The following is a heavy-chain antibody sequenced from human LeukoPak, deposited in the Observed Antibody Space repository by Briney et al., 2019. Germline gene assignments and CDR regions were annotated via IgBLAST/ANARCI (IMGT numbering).Heavy chain of an antibody. CDR2: ISSRGGST. CDR3: ARDCPYCSSIVVPDV. Sequence: GGSLRLSCAASGFTFSSYAMHWVRQAPGKGLEYVSAISSRGGSTYYANSVKGRFTISRDNSKNTLYLQMGSLRAEDMAVYYCARDCPYCSSIVVPDVWGKGTTVTVSS. D-gene: IGHD2-2*01. V-gene: IGHV3-64*01. J-gene: IGHJ6*04. CDR1: GFTFSSYA.